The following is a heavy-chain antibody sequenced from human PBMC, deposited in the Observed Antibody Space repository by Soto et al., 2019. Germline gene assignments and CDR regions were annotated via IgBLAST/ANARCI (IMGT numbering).Heavy chain of an antibody. D-gene: IGHD1-7*01. V-gene: IGHV3-23*01. CDR1: GFTFSSYG. CDR2: SSATGSGT. J-gene: IGHJ4*02. CDR3: AKDRRAGGNYGFYSDF. Sequence: GGSLRLSCAVSGFTFSSYGMTWVRQAPGKGLEWISFSSATGSGTYYADSVKGRFTISRDNSKNTLYLQMTSLRADDTAVYYCAKDRRAGGNYGFYSDFWGQGALVTVSS.